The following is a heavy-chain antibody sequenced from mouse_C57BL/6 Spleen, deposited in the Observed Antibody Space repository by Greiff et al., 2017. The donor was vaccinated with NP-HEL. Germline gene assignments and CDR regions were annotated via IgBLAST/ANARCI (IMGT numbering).Heavy chain of an antibody. J-gene: IGHJ1*03. CDR3: ARGMEGYYRYWYFDV. D-gene: IGHD2-3*01. V-gene: IGHV1-55*01. CDR2: IYPGSGST. Sequence: QVQLQQPGAELVKPGASVKMSCKASGYTFTSYWITWVKQRPGQGLEWIGDIYPGSGSTNYNEKFKSKATLTVATSSSTAYMQLSSLTSEDSAVYYCARGMEGYYRYWYFDVWGTGTTVTVSS. CDR1: GYTFTSYW.